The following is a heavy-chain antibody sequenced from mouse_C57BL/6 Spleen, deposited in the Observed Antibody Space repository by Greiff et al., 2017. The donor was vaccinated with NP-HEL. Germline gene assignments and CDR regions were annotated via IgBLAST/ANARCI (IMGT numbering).Heavy chain of an antibody. CDR1: GYTFTSYW. V-gene: IGHV1-74*01. J-gene: IGHJ2*01. CDR3: ELGLITRN. D-gene: IGHD1-1*01. CDR2: IHPSDSDT. Sequence: VKLQQPGAELVKPGASVKVSCKASGYTFTSYWMHWVKQRPGQGLEWIGRIHPSDSDTNYNQKFKGKATLTVDKSSSTDYMQLSSLTSKDSAVYYCELGLITRNWGQGTTLTVSS.